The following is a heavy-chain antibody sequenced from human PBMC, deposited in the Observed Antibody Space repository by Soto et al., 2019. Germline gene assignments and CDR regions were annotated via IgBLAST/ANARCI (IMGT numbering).Heavy chain of an antibody. CDR1: GYTFTSDG. CDR3: ARDRRGNYYDSSGYRDPNAFDI. J-gene: IGHJ3*02. CDR2: ISAYNGNT. V-gene: IGHV1-18*04. D-gene: IGHD3-22*01. Sequence: ASVKVSCKASGYTFTSDGISGVRQAPGEGLEWMGWISAYNGNTNYAQKLQGRVTMTTDTSTSTAYMELRSLRSDDTAVYYCARDRRGNYYDSSGYRDPNAFDIWGQGTMVTVSS.